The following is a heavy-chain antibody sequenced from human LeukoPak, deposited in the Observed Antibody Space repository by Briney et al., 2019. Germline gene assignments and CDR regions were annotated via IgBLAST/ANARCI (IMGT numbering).Heavy chain of an antibody. CDR1: GGTFSSYS. CDR3: ARGQEYSSSSCDY. D-gene: IGHD6-6*01. V-gene: IGHV3-21*01. CDR2: ISSSSSYI. J-gene: IGHJ4*02. Sequence: ASVKVSCKASGGTFSSYSMNWVRQAPGQGLEWVSSISSSSSYIYYADSVKGRFTISRDNAKNSLYLQMNSLRAEDTAVYYCARGQEYSSSSCDYWGQGTLVTVSS.